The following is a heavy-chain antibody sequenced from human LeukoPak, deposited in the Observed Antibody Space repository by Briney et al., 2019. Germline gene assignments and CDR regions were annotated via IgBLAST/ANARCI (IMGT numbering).Heavy chain of an antibody. CDR3: ARGERGSYAFDI. V-gene: IGHV4-4*07. CDR2: ISTSGST. D-gene: IGHD1-26*01. CDR1: GGSISSYY. Sequence: PSETLSLTCTVSGGSISSYYWSWIRQPARKGLEWIGRISTSGSTNYNPSLKSRVTMSVDTSKNQFSLKLSSVTAADTAVYYCARGERGSYAFDIWGQGTMVTVSS. J-gene: IGHJ3*02.